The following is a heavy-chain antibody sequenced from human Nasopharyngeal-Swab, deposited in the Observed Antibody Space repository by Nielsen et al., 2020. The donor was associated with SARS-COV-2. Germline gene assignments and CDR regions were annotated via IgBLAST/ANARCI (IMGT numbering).Heavy chain of an antibody. CDR2: ISYDGSNK. Sequence: GGSLRLSCAASGFTFSSYGMHWVRQAPGKGLEWVAVISYDGSNKYYADSVKGRFTISRDNSKNTLYLQMNSLRAEDTAVYYCAKGTITMVRGVIGWFDPWGQGTLATVSS. CDR1: GFTFSSYG. J-gene: IGHJ5*02. D-gene: IGHD3-10*01. CDR3: AKGTITMVRGVIGWFDP. V-gene: IGHV3-30*18.